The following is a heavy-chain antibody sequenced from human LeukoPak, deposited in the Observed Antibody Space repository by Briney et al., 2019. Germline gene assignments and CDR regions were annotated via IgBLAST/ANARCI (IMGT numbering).Heavy chain of an antibody. D-gene: IGHD6-13*01. Sequence: ASVKVSCKASGYTFTSYGISWVRQAPGQGLEWMGWISAYNGNTKYSQKFQGRVTITRDTSASTVYMELSSLTSEDTAVYYCARDIDRVFNWFDPWGQGTLVTVSS. J-gene: IGHJ5*02. CDR3: ARDIDRVFNWFDP. CDR2: ISAYNGNT. CDR1: GYTFTSYG. V-gene: IGHV1-18*01.